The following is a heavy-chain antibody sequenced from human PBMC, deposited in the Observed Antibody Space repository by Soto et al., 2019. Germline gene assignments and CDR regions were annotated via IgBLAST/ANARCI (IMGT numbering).Heavy chain of an antibody. CDR1: RFTFSDAW. V-gene: IGHV3-15*01. D-gene: IGHD3-16*02. J-gene: IGHJ6*02. CDR3: TTDEAKSICGNSRYGVYPIMDV. Sequence: EVQLVESGGGLAKPGGSLRLSCAASRFTFSDAWMNWVRLAPGKGLEWVGRITSKTDGETTDYAASVKGRFTISRDDSNNMLYLQMSSRKNDDTAVYYCTTDEAKSICGNSRYGVYPIMDVCGHGTTVAVSS. CDR2: ITSKTDGETT.